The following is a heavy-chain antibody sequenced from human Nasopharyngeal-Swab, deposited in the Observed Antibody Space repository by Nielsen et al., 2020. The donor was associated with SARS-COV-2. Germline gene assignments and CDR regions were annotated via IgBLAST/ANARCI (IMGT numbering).Heavy chain of an antibody. CDR2: IYPRDPDT. CDR3: LRLWDGYSNTGFDY. CDR1: GFSFNDFW. V-gene: IGHV5-51*01. Sequence: GESLKISCKASGFSFNDFWIAWVRQMPGKALEWLGTIYPRDPDTRYSPSFRGQVTISADKSITTAYLQWSSLKASDTATYYCLRLWDGYSNTGFDYSGPGTVVIVSS. J-gene: IGHJ4*02. D-gene: IGHD5-24*01.